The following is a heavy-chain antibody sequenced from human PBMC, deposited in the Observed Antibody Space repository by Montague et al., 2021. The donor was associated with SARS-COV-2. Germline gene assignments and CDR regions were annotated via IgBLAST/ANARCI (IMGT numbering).Heavy chain of an antibody. D-gene: IGHD6-19*01. CDR1: VVSISSSSYY. J-gene: IGHJ3*02. Sequence: SETLSLTCTVSVVSISSSSYYWGWIRQPPGKGLEWIGSIYYSGSTYYNPSLKSRVTISVDTSKNQFSLKLSSVTAADTAVYYCARQENSSGWFKPDAFDIWGQGKIVTVPS. V-gene: IGHV4-39*01. CDR3: ARQENSSGWFKPDAFDI. CDR2: IYYSGST.